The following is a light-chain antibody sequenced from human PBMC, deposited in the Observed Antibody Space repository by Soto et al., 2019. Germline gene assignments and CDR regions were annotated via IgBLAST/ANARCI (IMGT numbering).Light chain of an antibody. J-gene: IGLJ3*02. Sequence: NFMLTQPHSVSESPGKTVTISCTRSTGSIANNYVQWYQQRPGSAPTTVIYEDNQRPSGVPDRFSGSIDSSSNSASLTISGLKTEDEADYSCQSFDSSSGVFGGGTKLTVL. CDR2: EDN. CDR1: TGSIANNY. CDR3: QSFDSSSGV. V-gene: IGLV6-57*03.